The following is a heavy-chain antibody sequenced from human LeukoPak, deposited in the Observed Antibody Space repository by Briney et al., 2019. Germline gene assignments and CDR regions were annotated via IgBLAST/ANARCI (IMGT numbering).Heavy chain of an antibody. V-gene: IGHV3-30*03. CDR3: ARTPSMWPDAFDI. CDR1: GFTFSSYG. Sequence: PGRSLRLSCAASGFTFSSYGMHWVRQAPGKGLEWVAVISYDGSNKYYADSVKGRFTISRDNSKNTLYLQMNSLRAEDTAVYYCARTPSMWPDAFDIWGQGTMVTVSS. D-gene: IGHD2/OR15-2a*01. J-gene: IGHJ3*02. CDR2: ISYDGSNK.